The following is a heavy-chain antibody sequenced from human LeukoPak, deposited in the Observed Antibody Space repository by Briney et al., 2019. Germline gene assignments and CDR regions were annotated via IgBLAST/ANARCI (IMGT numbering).Heavy chain of an antibody. CDR1: GVSFSGYY. V-gene: IGHV4-34*01. J-gene: IGHJ4*02. D-gene: IGHD6-19*01. CDR3: ARAPHGYSSGWFYY. CDR2: IDHSGST. Sequence: DPSETLSLTCAVYGVSFSGYYWSWIRQPPGKGLEWIGEIDHSGSTNYNPSLKSRVTISVDTSKNQFSLKLSSVTAADTAVYYCARAPHGYSSGWFYYWGLGTLVTVSS.